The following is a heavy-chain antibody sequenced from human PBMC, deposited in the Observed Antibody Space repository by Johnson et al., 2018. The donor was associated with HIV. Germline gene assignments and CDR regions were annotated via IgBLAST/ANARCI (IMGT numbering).Heavy chain of an antibody. CDR3: ARETWDALDI. J-gene: IGHJ3*02. CDR1: GFTFSSYG. CDR2: IRYDGSNK. Sequence: QVQLVESGGGVVQPGGSLRLSCAASGFTFSSYGMHWVRQAPGKGLEWVAFIRYDGSNKYYADSVKGRFTISRDNSKNTLYLQMNSLRAEDMAVYYCARETWDALDIWGQGTMVTVSS. V-gene: IGHV3-30*02.